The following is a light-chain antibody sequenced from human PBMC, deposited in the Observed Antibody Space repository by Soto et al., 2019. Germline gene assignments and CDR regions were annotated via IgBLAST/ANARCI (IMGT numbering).Light chain of an antibody. CDR1: QSISSY. V-gene: IGKV1-39*01. J-gene: IGKJ1*01. CDR3: QQSYSTPRT. Sequence: DIQITQSPSSLSASVGDRVTITCRASQSISSYLNWYQQTKGKPPKLLIYAASSLQSGVPSRFSGSGSGTDFTLTISSLQPEDFETYYCQQSYSTPRTFGQGTKVDIK. CDR2: AAS.